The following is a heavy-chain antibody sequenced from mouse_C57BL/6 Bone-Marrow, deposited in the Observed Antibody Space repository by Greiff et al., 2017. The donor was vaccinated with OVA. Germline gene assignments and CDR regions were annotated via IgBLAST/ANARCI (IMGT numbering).Heavy chain of an antibody. CDR1: GFNIKDDY. D-gene: IGHD1-1*01. CDR3: TFHYYGSSAWYFDV. Sequence: VQLKESGAELVRPGASVKLSCTASGFNIKDDYMHWVKQRPEQGLEWIGWLDPENGDNEYDSKFQGKATITADPSSNTAYLQLSSLTSEDTAVYYGTFHYYGSSAWYFDVWGTGTTGTVSS. V-gene: IGHV14-4*01. CDR2: LDPENGDN. J-gene: IGHJ1*03.